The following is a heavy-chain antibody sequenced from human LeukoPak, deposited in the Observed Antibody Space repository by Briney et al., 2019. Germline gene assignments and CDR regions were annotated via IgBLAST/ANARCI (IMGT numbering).Heavy chain of an antibody. D-gene: IGHD3-16*01. CDR2: IYVSGDT. Sequence: GGSLRLSCAASGFTVSDFYMSWVRQAPGKGLEWVSLIYVSGDTYYTDSVKGRFTISRDTSENTLYLQMNSLRVEDTAVYYCARDRLQYFDYWGQGTLVTVSS. CDR3: ARDRLQYFDY. V-gene: IGHV3-53*01. J-gene: IGHJ4*02. CDR1: GFTVSDFY.